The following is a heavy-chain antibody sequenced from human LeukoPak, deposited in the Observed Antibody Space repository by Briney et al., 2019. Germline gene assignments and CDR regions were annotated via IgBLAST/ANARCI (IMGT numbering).Heavy chain of an antibody. D-gene: IGHD4-11*01. CDR1: GGSISSSSYY. V-gene: IGHV4-39*01. CDR3: ARHRGDNSNPRYYFYYMDV. CDR2: MYHRGST. J-gene: IGHJ6*03. Sequence: SETLSLTCDVSGGSISSSSYYWGWIRQPPGKGLEWIGTMYHRGSTYYNPSLKSRVTMSGDTSKNHFSLKLSSVIAADAAVYYCARHRGDNSNPRYYFYYMDVWGKGTTVTVSS.